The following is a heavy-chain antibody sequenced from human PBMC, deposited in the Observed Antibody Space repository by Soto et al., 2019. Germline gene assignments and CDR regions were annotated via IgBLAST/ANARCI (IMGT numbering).Heavy chain of an antibody. CDR2: ISYDGSNK. D-gene: IGHD3-3*01. CDR3: AEPITISDPYYYVMDV. CDR1: GFTFSSYG. V-gene: IGHV3-30*03. Sequence: GGSLRLSCAASGFTFSSYGMHWVRQAPGKGLEWVAVISYDGSNKYYADSVQGRFTISRDNSKNTLYLQMISLGAEDTAVYYCAEPITISDPYYYVMDVWGQGTTVTVSS. J-gene: IGHJ6*02.